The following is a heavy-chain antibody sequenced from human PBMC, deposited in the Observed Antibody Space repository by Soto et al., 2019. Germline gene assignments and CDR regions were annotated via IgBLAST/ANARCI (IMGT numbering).Heavy chain of an antibody. D-gene: IGHD6-13*01. Sequence: QVQLVEYGGGVDQPGRSLRLSCAASGFTFSSYGMHWVRQAPGKGLEWVAFIWYDGSNKYYADSVKGRFTISRDNSKNTLYLQMNSLRAEDTAVYYCARDRMYSSSWFSWGQGTLVTVSA. CDR1: GFTFSSYG. J-gene: IGHJ5*02. CDR3: ARDRMYSSSWFS. CDR2: IWYDGSNK. V-gene: IGHV3-33*01.